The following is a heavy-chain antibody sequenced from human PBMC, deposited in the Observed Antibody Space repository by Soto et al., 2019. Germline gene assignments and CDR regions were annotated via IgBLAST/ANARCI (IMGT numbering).Heavy chain of an antibody. CDR2: IIPIFGTA. V-gene: IGHV1-69*06. CDR1: GGTFSSYA. CDR3: ARDLYYYGSGSYYIFDY. J-gene: IGHJ4*02. D-gene: IGHD3-10*01. Sequence: SVKVSCKASGGTFSSYAISWVRQAPGQGLEWMGGIIPIFGTANYAQKFQGRVTITADKSTRTAYMELSSLRSEDTAVYYCARDLYYYGSGSYYIFDYWGQGTLVTVSS.